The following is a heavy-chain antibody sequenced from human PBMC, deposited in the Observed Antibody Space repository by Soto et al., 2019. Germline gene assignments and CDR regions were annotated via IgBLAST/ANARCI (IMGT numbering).Heavy chain of an antibody. D-gene: IGHD1-7*01. CDR1: GGTFSSYA. J-gene: IGHJ5*02. V-gene: IGHV1-69*12. CDR2: IIPIFGTA. Sequence: QVQLVQSGAEVKKPGSSVKVSCKASGGTFSSYAISWVRQAPGQGLEWMGGIIPIFGTANYAQKFQGRVTITADESTSRAYMELSSLRSEDTAVYYCARDGNWSYAYNWFDPWGQGTLVTVSS. CDR3: ARDGNWSYAYNWFDP.